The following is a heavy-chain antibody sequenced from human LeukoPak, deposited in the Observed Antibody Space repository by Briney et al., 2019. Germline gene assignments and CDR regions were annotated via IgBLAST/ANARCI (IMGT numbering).Heavy chain of an antibody. D-gene: IGHD3-10*01. Sequence: PGGSLRLSCAVSGFTFSSYWMHWVRQAPGKGLVWVSRINSDRSSTIYADSVQGRFTISRGNAKNTLYLQMNSLRAEDTAVYFCTRGTGSYYSLGYWGQGTLVTVSS. CDR2: INSDRSST. CDR3: TRGTGSYYSLGY. J-gene: IGHJ4*02. CDR1: GFTFSSYW. V-gene: IGHV3-74*01.